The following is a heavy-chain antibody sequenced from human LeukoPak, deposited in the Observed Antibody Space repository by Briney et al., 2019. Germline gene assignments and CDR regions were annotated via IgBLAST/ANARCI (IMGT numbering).Heavy chain of an antibody. J-gene: IGHJ5*02. V-gene: IGHV3-15*01. D-gene: IGHD3-10*01. CDR1: GFTFTNAW. CDR2: IKSKTDGGTS. Sequence: AGGSLRLSCAASGFTFTNAWMYWVRQAPGKGLEWVGRIKSKTDGGTSDYAAPVKGRFTISRDDSKSTLYLEMNSLKTEDTGVYYCSTLWYGAWGQGTLVTVSS. CDR3: STLWYGA.